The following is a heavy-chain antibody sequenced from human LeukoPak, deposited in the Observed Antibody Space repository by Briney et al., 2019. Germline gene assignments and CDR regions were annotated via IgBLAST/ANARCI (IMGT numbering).Heavy chain of an antibody. CDR1: GFTFSSYS. V-gene: IGHV3-21*01. CDR3: ARDQRSRVPAGLFDY. D-gene: IGHD2-2*01. CDR2: ISSSSSYI. J-gene: IGHJ4*02. Sequence: GGSLRLSCAASGFTFSSYSMNWVRQAPGKGLEWVSSISSSSSYIYYADSVKGRFTISRDNAKNSLYLQMNSLRAEDTAVYYCARDQRSRVPAGLFDYWGQGTLVTVSS.